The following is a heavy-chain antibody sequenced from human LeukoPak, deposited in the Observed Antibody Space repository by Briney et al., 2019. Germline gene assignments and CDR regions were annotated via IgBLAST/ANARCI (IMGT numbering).Heavy chain of an antibody. V-gene: IGHV3-30*18. CDR1: GFTFSSYG. CDR3: AKDRYSYAFEYSDS. J-gene: IGHJ4*02. D-gene: IGHD5-18*01. Sequence: GGSLRLSCAASGFTFSSYGMHWVRQAPGKGLDWVAVISNDGSKKYYADSVKGRFTISRDNSKSTLSLQVSSLRAEDTAVYYCAKDRYSYAFEYSDSWGQGTLVTVSS. CDR2: ISNDGSKK.